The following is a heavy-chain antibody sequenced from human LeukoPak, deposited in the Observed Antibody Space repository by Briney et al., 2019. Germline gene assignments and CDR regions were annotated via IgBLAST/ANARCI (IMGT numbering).Heavy chain of an antibody. V-gene: IGHV4-59*08. CDR3: ARASDYGDHGDY. D-gene: IGHD4-17*01. Sequence: SETLSLTCTVSGGSISSYYWSWIRQPPGKGLEWIGYIYYSGSTNYNPSLKSRVTISVDTSKNQFSLKLSSVTAADTAVYYCARASDYGDHGDYWGQGTPVTVSS. J-gene: IGHJ4*02. CDR2: IYYSGST. CDR1: GGSISSYY.